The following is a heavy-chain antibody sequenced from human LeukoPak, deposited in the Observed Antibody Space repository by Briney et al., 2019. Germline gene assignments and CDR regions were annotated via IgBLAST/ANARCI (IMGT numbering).Heavy chain of an antibody. CDR1: GYTFTSYD. V-gene: IGHV1-8*01. J-gene: IGHJ4*02. CDR3: ARGPRDYVWGNLPIDY. D-gene: IGHD3-16*01. Sequence: ASVKVSCKASGYTFTSYDINWVRQATGQGLEWMGWMNPNSGNTGYAQKFQGRVTMTRNTSISTAYMELGSLRSEDTAVYYCARGPRDYVWGNLPIDYWGQGTLVTVSS. CDR2: MNPNSGNT.